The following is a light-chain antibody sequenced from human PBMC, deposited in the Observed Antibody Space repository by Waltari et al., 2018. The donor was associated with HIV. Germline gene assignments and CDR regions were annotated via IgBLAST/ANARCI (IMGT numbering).Light chain of an antibody. V-gene: IGLV7-43*01. Sequence: QTVVTQEPSLTVSPGGTVTLTCASSTGAVTSGYYPNWFQQKPGQAPRPLIYSTSNKHSSTPARFSGSLLGGKAALTLSGVQPEDEAGYYCLLYYGGAWVFGGGTKLTVL. CDR1: TGAVTSGYY. J-gene: IGLJ3*02. CDR2: STS. CDR3: LLYYGGAWV.